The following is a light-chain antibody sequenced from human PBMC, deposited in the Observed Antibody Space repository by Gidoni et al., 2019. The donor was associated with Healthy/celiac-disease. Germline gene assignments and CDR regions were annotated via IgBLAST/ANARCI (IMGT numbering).Light chain of an antibody. CDR3: QQYYSYPPFT. V-gene: IGKV1-8*01. J-gene: IGKJ3*01. Sequence: AIRMTQSPSSFSASTGDRVTITCRASQGISSYLAWYQQKPGKAPKHLIYAASTLQSGVPSRFSGSGSATDFTLTISCLQSEDFATYYCQQYYSYPPFTFGPGTKVDIK. CDR1: QGISSY. CDR2: AAS.